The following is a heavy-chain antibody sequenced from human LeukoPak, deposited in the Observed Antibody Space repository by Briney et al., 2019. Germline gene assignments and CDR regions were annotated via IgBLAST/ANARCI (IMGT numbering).Heavy chain of an antibody. CDR3: ARVNPVTTMGDRFDP. Sequence: SETLSLTCTVSGASISSHYWTWIRQPPGKGLEWTGYFYSSGSTNYKYSLKSRVTISADTSKNQLSLKLSSLTAADTAVYYCARVNPVTTMGDRFDPWGQGSLVTVSS. CDR2: FYSSGST. J-gene: IGHJ5*02. CDR1: GASISSHY. D-gene: IGHD3-16*01. V-gene: IGHV4-59*11.